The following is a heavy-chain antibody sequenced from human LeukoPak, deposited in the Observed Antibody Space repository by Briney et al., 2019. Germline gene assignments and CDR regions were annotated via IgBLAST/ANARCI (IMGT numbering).Heavy chain of an antibody. Sequence: ASVKVSRKASGYTFTAYYMHWVRQAPGQGLEWMGWINPNSGGTNYAQKFQGRVTMTRATSISTAYVELTRLRSDDTAVYYCARDPRIDYSSSWYYFDSWGQGTLVTVSS. J-gene: IGHJ4*02. D-gene: IGHD6-13*01. V-gene: IGHV1-2*02. CDR2: INPNSGGT. CDR3: ARDPRIDYSSSWYYFDS. CDR1: GYTFTAYY.